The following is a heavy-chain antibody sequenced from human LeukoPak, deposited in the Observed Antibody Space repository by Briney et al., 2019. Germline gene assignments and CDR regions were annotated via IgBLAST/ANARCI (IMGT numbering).Heavy chain of an antibody. CDR3: ASWVGRDY. Sequence: GGSLRLSCAASGFSISTYWMTWVRQAPGKGLEWVAKIKQDGSEEYYVDSVKGRFTVSRDNAKNSLYLQMNSLRAEDTAVYYCASWVGRDYWGQGTLVTVSS. CDR1: GFSISTYW. CDR2: IKQDGSEE. J-gene: IGHJ4*02. D-gene: IGHD2-15*01. V-gene: IGHV3-7*01.